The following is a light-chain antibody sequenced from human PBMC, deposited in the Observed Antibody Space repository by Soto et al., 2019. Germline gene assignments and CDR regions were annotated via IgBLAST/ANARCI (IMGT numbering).Light chain of an antibody. CDR1: QGISSY. CDR2: AAS. CDR3: QQLNSYP. J-gene: IGKJ1*01. V-gene: IGKV1-9*01. Sequence: DIQLTQSPSFLSASVGDRVTITCPASQGISSYLAWYQQKPGKAPKLLICAASTVQSGVPSRFSGSGSGTEFTLTISRLQPEDFASYYCQQLNSYPFGQGTKVEIK.